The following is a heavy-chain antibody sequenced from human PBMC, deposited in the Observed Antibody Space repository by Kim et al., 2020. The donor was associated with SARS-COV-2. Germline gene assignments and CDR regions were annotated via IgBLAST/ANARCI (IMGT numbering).Heavy chain of an antibody. CDR1: GGSISSPAC. J-gene: IGHJ3*02. CDR3: ERRDYGDSAAASDI. V-gene: IGHV4-4*02. CDR2: ISHNGHT. Sequence: SETLSLTCAVSGGSISSPACWGWVRQSPGRGLGWIGEISHNGHTNYTPSLKSRVTISIDKSKNHFSLNLNSVTAADTAVYYCERRDYGDSAAASDIWGQGTVVTVSS. D-gene: IGHD4-17*01.